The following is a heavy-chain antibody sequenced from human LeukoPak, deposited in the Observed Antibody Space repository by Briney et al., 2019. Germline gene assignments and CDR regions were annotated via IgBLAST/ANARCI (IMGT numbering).Heavy chain of an antibody. J-gene: IGHJ4*02. CDR1: GYTFTGYY. Sequence: ASVKVSCKASGYTFTGYYMHWVRQAPGQGLEWMGWINPNSGGTNYAQKFQGRVTMTRDTSISTAYMELSRLRSDDTAVYYCARNRGKLWFGELPDYWGQGTLVTVSS. D-gene: IGHD3-10*01. V-gene: IGHV1-2*02. CDR2: INPNSGGT. CDR3: ARNRGKLWFGELPDY.